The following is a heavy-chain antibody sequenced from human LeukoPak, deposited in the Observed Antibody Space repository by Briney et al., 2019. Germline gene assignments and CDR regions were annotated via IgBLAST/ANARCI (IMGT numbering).Heavy chain of an antibody. Sequence: ASVKVSCKASGYTFTSYGISWVRQAPGQGLEWMGWISAYNGNTNYAQKLQGRVTMTRDMSTSTVYMELSSLRSEDTAVYYCARIGAAENDDAFDIWGQGTMVTVSS. CDR2: ISAYNGNT. J-gene: IGHJ3*02. CDR1: GYTFTSYG. V-gene: IGHV1-18*01. CDR3: ARIGAAENDDAFDI. D-gene: IGHD6-13*01.